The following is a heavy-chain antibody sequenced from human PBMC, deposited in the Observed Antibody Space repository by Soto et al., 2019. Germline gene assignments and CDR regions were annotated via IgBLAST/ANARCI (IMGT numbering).Heavy chain of an antibody. Sequence: GGSLRLSCAASGFAFSSYAMSWVRQAPGKGLEWVSAISGSGGSTYYADSVKGRFTISRDNSKNTLYLQMNSLRAEDTAVYYCAKDRLWFGDYGYRMQLWGPGPRVTVPS. CDR2: ISGSGGST. CDR1: GFAFSSYA. V-gene: IGHV3-23*01. D-gene: IGHD3-10*01. J-gene: IGHJ4*03. CDR3: AKDRLWFGDYGYRMQL.